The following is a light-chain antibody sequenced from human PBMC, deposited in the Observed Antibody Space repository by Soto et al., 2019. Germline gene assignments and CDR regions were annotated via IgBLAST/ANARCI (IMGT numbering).Light chain of an antibody. J-gene: IGKJ2*01. V-gene: IGKV3-20*01. CDR1: QSVSSSY. Sequence: EIVLTQSPGTLSLSPGERATLSCRASQSVSSSYLAWYQQKPGQAPRLLIYGASSRATGIPDRFSGSGSGTDFTLTISRLEPEDFAVYYWQQYGSSSYTFGQGNKLE. CDR3: QQYGSSSYT. CDR2: GAS.